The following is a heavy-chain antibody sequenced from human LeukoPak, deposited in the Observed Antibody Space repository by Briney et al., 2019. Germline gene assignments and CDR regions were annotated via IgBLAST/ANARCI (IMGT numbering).Heavy chain of an antibody. Sequence: ASVKVSCKASGYTFTGYYMHWVRKTPGQGLGWMGWINPNTGDTNYGRKFQGRVTMTRDTSINTAYMELRSLRSDDTAVYYCARSHRVGNGEYPDYWGQGTLVTVSS. CDR1: GYTFTGYY. CDR3: ARSHRVGNGEYPDY. J-gene: IGHJ4*02. V-gene: IGHV1-2*02. D-gene: IGHD3-10*01. CDR2: INPNTGDT.